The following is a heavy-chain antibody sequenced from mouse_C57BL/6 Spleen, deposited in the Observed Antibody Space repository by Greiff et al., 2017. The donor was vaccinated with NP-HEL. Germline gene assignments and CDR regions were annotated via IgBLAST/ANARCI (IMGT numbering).Heavy chain of an antibody. J-gene: IGHJ2*01. D-gene: IGHD1-1*01. V-gene: IGHV1-15*01. Sequence: QVQLKQSGAELVRPGASVTLSCKASGYTFTDYEMHWVKQTPVQGLEWIGAIDPETGGTAYNQKVKGKAIMTADKSSTTAYMELRSLTSEDSAVYYCTRRGYYGRNYFDYWGQGTTLTVSS. CDR1: GYTFTDYE. CDR3: TRRGYYGRNYFDY. CDR2: IDPETGGT.